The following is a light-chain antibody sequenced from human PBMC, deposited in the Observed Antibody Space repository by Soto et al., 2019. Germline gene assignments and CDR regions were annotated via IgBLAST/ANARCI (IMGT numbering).Light chain of an antibody. Sequence: PGERATLSCRASQSVTSGYLAWYQQKPGQSPRLLIYAASNRATGIPARFSGSGSGTDFTLTISSLEPEDFATYYCQQYNSSWTFGQGTKVDIK. V-gene: IGKV3-20*01. CDR1: QSVTSGY. J-gene: IGKJ1*01. CDR2: AAS. CDR3: QQYNSSWT.